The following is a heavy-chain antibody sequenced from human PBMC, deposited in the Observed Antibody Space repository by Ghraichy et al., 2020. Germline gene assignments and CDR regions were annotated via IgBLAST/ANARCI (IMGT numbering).Heavy chain of an antibody. CDR1: GGSISSSSYY. Sequence: SETLSLTCTVSGGSISSSSYYWGWIRQPPGKGLEWIGSIYYSGSTYYNPSLKSRVTISVDTSKNQFSLKLSSVTAADTAVYYCALLWFREDAFDIWGQGTMVTVSS. CDR2: IYYSGST. J-gene: IGHJ3*02. D-gene: IGHD3-10*01. CDR3: ALLWFREDAFDI. V-gene: IGHV4-39*01.